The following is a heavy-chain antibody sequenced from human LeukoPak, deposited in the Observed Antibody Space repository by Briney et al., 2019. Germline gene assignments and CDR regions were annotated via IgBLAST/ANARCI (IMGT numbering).Heavy chain of an antibody. D-gene: IGHD1-26*01. CDR1: GYTFTYYY. CDR3: AREVGTNYYYFGMEV. CDR2: INPNGGGT. Sequence: ASVKVSCKSSGYTFTYYYIHWVRQAPGQGLEWMGWINPNGGGTNYAQKFQGRVTMTRDTSINTAYMELSRLRSDDTAVYYCAREVGTNYYYFGMEVWGQGTTVTVSS. V-gene: IGHV1-2*02. J-gene: IGHJ6*02.